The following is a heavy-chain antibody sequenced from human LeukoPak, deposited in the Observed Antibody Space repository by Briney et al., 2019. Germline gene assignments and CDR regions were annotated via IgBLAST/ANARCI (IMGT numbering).Heavy chain of an antibody. V-gene: IGHV4-4*07. CDR1: GAYFSNYY. CDR2: IYNSEST. Sequence: LSETLSLTCTVSGAYFSNYYWSWIREPAGKGLEWIGRIYNSESTDYNPSLRSRVTISVDRSKNQFSLDLNSVTAADTAVYYCARDYNLGLCDSTTTWRYWYFDVWGRGTLVTVSS. CDR3: ARDYNLGLCDSTTTWRYWYFDV. J-gene: IGHJ2*01. D-gene: IGHD2/OR15-2a*01.